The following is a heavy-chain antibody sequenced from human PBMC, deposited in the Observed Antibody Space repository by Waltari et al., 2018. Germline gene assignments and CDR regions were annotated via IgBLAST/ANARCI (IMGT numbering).Heavy chain of an antibody. D-gene: IGHD3-22*01. V-gene: IGHV4-4*07. Sequence: QVQLQESGPGLVKPSETLSLTCTVSGGSISSYYWSWIRKPAGKGLEWIWRIYTSGSTNDTPSLKSPVTIAVDKSKIQCSRKLSSVTAADRAVYYCARHDSSGYYLGHAFDIWGQGTMVTVSS. CDR2: IYTSGST. CDR1: GGSISSYY. J-gene: IGHJ3*02. CDR3: ARHDSSGYYLGHAFDI.